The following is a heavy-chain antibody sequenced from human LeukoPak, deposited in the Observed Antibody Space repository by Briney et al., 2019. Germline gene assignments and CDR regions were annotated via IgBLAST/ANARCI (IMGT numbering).Heavy chain of an antibody. CDR1: GFTFSSYE. CDR3: AELGITMIGGV. J-gene: IGHJ6*04. V-gene: IGHV3-48*03. D-gene: IGHD3-10*02. CDR2: TSSSGSTI. Sequence: GGSLRLSCAAPGFTFSSYEMNWVRQAPGGGLEWVSSTSSSGSTIYYADSVKGRFTISRDNAKNSLYLQMNSLRAEDTAVYYCAELGITMIGGVWGKGTTVTISS.